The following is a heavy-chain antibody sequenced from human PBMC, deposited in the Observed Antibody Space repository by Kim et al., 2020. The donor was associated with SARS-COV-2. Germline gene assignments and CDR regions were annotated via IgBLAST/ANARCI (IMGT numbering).Heavy chain of an antibody. CDR2: ISSSSSYI. Sequence: GGSLRLSCAASGFTFSSYSMNWVRQAPGKGLEWVSSISSSSSYIYYADSVKGRFTISRDNAKNSLYLQMNSLRAEDTAVYYCARDCSGGSCYSDYWGQGTLVTVSS. D-gene: IGHD2-15*01. V-gene: IGHV3-21*01. J-gene: IGHJ4*02. CDR3: ARDCSGGSCYSDY. CDR1: GFTFSSYS.